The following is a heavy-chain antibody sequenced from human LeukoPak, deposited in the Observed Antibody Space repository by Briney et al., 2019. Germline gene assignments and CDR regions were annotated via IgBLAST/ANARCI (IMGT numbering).Heavy chain of an antibody. D-gene: IGHD6-19*01. J-gene: IGHJ4*02. Sequence: PSETLSLTCTVAGGSISRYYWSWVRQPPGKGLEWIGYIYYSGSTNYNPSLKSRVTISVDTSKNQFSLKLSSVTAADTAVYYCARVVAGPYYFDYWGQGTLVTVSS. CDR2: IYYSGST. CDR3: ARVVAGPYYFDY. CDR1: GGSISRYY. V-gene: IGHV4-59*01.